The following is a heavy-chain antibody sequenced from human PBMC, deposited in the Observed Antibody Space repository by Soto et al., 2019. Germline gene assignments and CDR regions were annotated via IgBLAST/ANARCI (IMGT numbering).Heavy chain of an antibody. V-gene: IGHV3-23*01. J-gene: IGHJ4*02. CDR2: ISGSGGST. Sequence: PGGSLRLSCAASGFTFISYAMIWVRQAPGKGLEWVSAISGSGGSTYYADSVKGRFTISRDNSKNTLYLQMNSLRAEDTAVYYCAKDTHYDILTGYIMNYDYWGQGTLVTVSS. D-gene: IGHD3-9*01. CDR1: GFTFISYA. CDR3: AKDTHYDILTGYIMNYDY.